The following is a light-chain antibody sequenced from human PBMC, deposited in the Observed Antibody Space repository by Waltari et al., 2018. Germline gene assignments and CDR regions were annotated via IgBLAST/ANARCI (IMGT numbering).Light chain of an antibody. Sequence: QSALTQPASVSGSPGQSITISCTGTTSDIGAYNNVSWYQRHPGKAPKLMIYDVSNRPPGVSNRFSGSKSGNTASLTISGLQAEDEADYYCSSYTGSSTIFGGGTKLTVL. CDR2: DVS. CDR3: SSYTGSSTI. J-gene: IGLJ2*01. V-gene: IGLV2-14*03. CDR1: TSDIGAYNN.